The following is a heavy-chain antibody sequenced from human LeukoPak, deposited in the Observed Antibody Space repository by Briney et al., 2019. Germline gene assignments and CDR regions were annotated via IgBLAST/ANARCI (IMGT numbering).Heavy chain of an antibody. CDR2: MNPNSGNT. V-gene: IGHV1-8*01. CDR1: GHTFTSYD. CDR3: ARGRACSSTSCYWGLDYYYYGMDV. Sequence: ASVKVSCKASGHTFTSYDINWVRQATGQGLEWMGWMNPNSGNTGYAQKFQGRVTMTRNTSISTAYMELSSLRSEDTAVYYCARGRACSSTSCYWGLDYYYYGMDVWGQGTTVTVSS. D-gene: IGHD2-2*01. J-gene: IGHJ6*02.